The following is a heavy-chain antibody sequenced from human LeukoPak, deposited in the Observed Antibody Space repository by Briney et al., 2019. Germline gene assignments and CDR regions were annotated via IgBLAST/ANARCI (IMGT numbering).Heavy chain of an antibody. D-gene: IGHD3-22*01. CDR3: AKINSGQDSSGIFDY. Sequence: QPGGSLRLSCAASGFIFSSYAMSWVRQAPGKGLEWVSAISGSGGSTYYADSVKGRFTISRDNSKNTLYLQMNSLRAEDTAVYYCAKINSGQDSSGIFDYWGQGTLVTVSS. CDR1: GFIFSSYA. CDR2: ISGSGGST. J-gene: IGHJ4*02. V-gene: IGHV3-23*01.